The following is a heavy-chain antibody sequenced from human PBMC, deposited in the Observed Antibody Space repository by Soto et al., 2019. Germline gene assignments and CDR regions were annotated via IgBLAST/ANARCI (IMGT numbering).Heavy chain of an antibody. CDR3: ARNSVPKKIDF. Sequence: PSETLSLTCSVSGGSINSGGYYWTWIRQHPGKGLEWIGNIFYSGSTSYNPSLKSRLTISIDTSKTHFSLRLTSVTAADTAVYYCARNSVPKKIDFWGQGTLVTVSS. CDR1: GGSINSGGYY. J-gene: IGHJ4*02. D-gene: IGHD1-26*01. V-gene: IGHV4-31*03. CDR2: IFYSGST.